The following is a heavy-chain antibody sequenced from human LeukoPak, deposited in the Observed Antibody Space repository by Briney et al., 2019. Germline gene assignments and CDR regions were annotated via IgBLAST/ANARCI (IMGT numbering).Heavy chain of an antibody. D-gene: IGHD3-22*01. CDR3: ARALDYYDSSGYYPS. V-gene: IGHV3-48*03. CDR1: GFTFSSYE. CDR2: ISSSGRTK. Sequence: GGSLRLSCAASGFTFSSYEMNWVRQAPGKGLEWVSYISSSGRTKYYADSVKGRFTISRDNAKSSLYLQMNSLRAEDTAVYYCARALDYYDSSGYYPSWGQGTLVTVSS. J-gene: IGHJ4*02.